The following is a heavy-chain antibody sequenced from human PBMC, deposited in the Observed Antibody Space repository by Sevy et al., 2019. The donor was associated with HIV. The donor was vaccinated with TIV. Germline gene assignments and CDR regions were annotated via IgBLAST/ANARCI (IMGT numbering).Heavy chain of an antibody. Sequence: ASVKVSCKTSGYTFTTYGIIWVRQAPGQGLEWMGWISAYNGDTNYAQKLQGRVSMTTDTSTRTAYLEVRSLRSDDTAVYYCARAATVVTPDSWGQGTLVTVSS. V-gene: IGHV1-18*04. D-gene: IGHD2-21*02. J-gene: IGHJ4*02. CDR1: GYTFTTYG. CDR3: ARAATVVTPDS. CDR2: ISAYNGDT.